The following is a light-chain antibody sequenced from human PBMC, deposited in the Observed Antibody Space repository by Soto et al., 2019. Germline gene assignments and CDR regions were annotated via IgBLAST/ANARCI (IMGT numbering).Light chain of an antibody. CDR3: QQSYNSPQT. CDR1: QDIRNY. J-gene: IGKJ1*01. CDR2: DAS. V-gene: IGKV1-39*01. Sequence: IQLTQSPSSLSASVGDRVTVTCRASQDIRNYLAWYQQKPGKAPKLLICDASTLYSGVPSRFSGSGSGTDFTLTISSLQPEDFATYSCQQSYNSPQTFGRGTKVDI.